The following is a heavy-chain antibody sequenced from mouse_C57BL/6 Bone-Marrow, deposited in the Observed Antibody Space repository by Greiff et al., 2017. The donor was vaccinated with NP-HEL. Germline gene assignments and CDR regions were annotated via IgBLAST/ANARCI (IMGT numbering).Heavy chain of an antibody. CDR3: VRHVGSSYWYFDV. CDR1: GFSFNTYA. J-gene: IGHJ1*03. V-gene: IGHV10-1*01. CDR2: IRSKSNNYAT. Sequence: EVKLVESGGGLVQPQGSLKLSCAASGFSFNTYAMNWVRQAPGKGLEWVARIRSKSNNYATYYADSVKDRFTISRDDSESMLYLQMNNLKTEDTAMYYCVRHVGSSYWYFDVWGTGTTVTVSS. D-gene: IGHD1-1*01.